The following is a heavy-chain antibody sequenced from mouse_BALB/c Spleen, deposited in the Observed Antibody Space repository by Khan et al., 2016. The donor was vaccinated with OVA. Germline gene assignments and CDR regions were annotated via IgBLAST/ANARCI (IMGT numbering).Heavy chain of an antibody. CDR3: ASDGSRYNYAMDY. Sequence: EVQLVESGPGLVKPSQSLSLTCTVTGYSITSDYAWNWIRQFPGNKLEWMGYISYSGSTNYNPSLKSRISITRDTSKNQFFLQLNSVTTEDTATYYCASDGSRYNYAMDYWCQGTSVTVSS. CDR1: GYSITSDYA. CDR2: ISYSGST. V-gene: IGHV3-2*02. D-gene: IGHD2-3*01. J-gene: IGHJ4*01.